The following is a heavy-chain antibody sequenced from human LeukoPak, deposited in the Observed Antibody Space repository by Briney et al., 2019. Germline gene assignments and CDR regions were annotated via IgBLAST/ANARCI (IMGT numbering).Heavy chain of an antibody. D-gene: IGHD3-10*02. CDR2: MNPNSDNT. V-gene: IGHV1-8*03. CDR1: GYTFTSYD. CDR3: ARDVRLKGFDI. J-gene: IGHJ3*02. Sequence: ASVKVSCKASGYTFTSYDVNWVRQATGQGLEWMGWMNPNSDNTGYAQKFQGRVTITRNTSISTAYMELSSLRSEDTAVYYCARDVRLKGFDIWGQGTMVTVSS.